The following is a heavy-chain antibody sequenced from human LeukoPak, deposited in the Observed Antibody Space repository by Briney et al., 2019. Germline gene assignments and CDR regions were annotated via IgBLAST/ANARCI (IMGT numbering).Heavy chain of an antibody. Sequence: PSETLSLTCTVSGGSISSSGYYWGWIRQPPGKGLEWIASIYYSGSTYYNPSLKSRVTISVDTSKNQLSLKLSSLTAADTAVYYCAYSNYDILTGRIYFDYWGQGTLVTVSS. J-gene: IGHJ4*02. CDR1: GGSISSSGYY. V-gene: IGHV4-39*01. CDR2: IYYSGST. D-gene: IGHD3-9*01. CDR3: AYSNYDILTGRIYFDY.